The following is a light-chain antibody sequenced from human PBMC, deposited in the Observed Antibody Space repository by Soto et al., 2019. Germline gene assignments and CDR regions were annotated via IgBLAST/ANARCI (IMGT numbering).Light chain of an antibody. CDR3: SSYISSSTFVV. Sequence: QAVVTQPASVSGSPGQSITISCTGTSRDVGGYNYVSWHQQHPGKAPKVIITEVSNRPSGVSNRFSGSKSGNTASLTISGLQVEDEADYYCSSYISSSTFVVFGGGTKLTVL. CDR2: EVS. CDR1: SRDVGGYNY. V-gene: IGLV2-14*01. J-gene: IGLJ2*01.